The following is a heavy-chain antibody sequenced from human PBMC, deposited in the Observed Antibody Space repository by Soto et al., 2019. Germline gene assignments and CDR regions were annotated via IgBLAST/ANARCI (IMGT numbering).Heavy chain of an antibody. CDR3: AKFGPTGFNSYYHYFDS. D-gene: IGHD1-26*01. CDR1: GFTFSSYA. J-gene: IGHJ4*02. CDR2: ISDTGGST. V-gene: IGHV3-23*01. Sequence: GGSLRLSCAASGFTFSSYAMTWVRQAPGKGLEWVSLISDTGGSTYSADSVRGRFPISRDNSKNTLFLQMESLRAEDTALYYCAKFGPTGFNSYYHYFDSWGQGTLVTVSS.